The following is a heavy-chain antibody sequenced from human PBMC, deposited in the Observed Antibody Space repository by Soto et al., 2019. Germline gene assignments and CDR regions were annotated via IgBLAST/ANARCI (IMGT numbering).Heavy chain of an antibody. CDR1: GFTVSSYE. J-gene: IGHJ3*02. V-gene: IGHV3-48*03. CDR2: ISISGGTI. Sequence: GGSVRLSCAASGFTVSSYEMDWVRQAPGKGLEWVAYISISGGTIYYGDSVEGRFTISRDNADNSLYLQMNSLRAEDTAVYYCTKEKSVINSGYDAFDIWGRGTVVTVS. D-gene: IGHD5-12*01. CDR3: TKEKSVINSGYDAFDI.